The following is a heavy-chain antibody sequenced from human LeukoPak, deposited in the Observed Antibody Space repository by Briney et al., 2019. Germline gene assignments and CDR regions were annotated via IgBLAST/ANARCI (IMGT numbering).Heavy chain of an antibody. D-gene: IGHD3-16*02. J-gene: IGHJ4*02. CDR2: ISGSGGST. CDR1: GFTFSSYA. CDR3: AKGGYDYVWGSYRPLPPDY. V-gene: IGHV3-23*01. Sequence: PGGSLRLSCAASGFTFSSYAMSWVRQAPGKGLEWVSAISGSGGSTYYADSVKGRFTISRDNSKNTLYLQMNSLRAEDTAVYYCAKGGYDYVWGSYRPLPPDYWGQGTLVTVSS.